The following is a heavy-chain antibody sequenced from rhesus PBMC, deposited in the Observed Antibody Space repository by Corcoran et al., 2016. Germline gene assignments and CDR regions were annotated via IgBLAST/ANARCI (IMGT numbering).Heavy chain of an antibody. CDR2: INPSNGNT. Sequence: QVQLVQSGAEVKKPGTSVKLSCKAPGYTFTSYYINWVRQATGKVLGWMGLINPSNGNTGYARNFQGRVTMTRATSTITAYMELNSLRSEDTAVYYCARDLWRLGGFFDYWGQGVLVTVSS. D-gene: IGHD6-31*01. CDR1: GYTFTSYY. V-gene: IGHV1-200*01. J-gene: IGHJ4*01. CDR3: ARDLWRLGGFFDY.